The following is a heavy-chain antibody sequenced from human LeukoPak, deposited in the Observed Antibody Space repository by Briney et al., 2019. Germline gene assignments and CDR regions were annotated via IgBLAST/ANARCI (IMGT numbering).Heavy chain of an antibody. Sequence: PGRSLRLSCAASGFTFTIYAISWARQAPGKGLEWVSAISGIVGSTYYANSVKGRFTISRDNSKYTLYLQMNSLRADDTAVYYCAKATMVRGESPFDYWGQGTLVTVYS. D-gene: IGHD3-10*01. CDR1: GFTFTIYA. J-gene: IGHJ4*02. V-gene: IGHV3-23*01. CDR2: ISGIVGST. CDR3: AKATMVRGESPFDY.